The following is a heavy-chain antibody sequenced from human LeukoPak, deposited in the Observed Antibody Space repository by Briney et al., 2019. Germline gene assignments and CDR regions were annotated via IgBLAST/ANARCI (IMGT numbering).Heavy chain of an antibody. J-gene: IGHJ4*02. CDR2: ISGSGGST. CDR1: GFTLRRCA. V-gene: IGHV3-23*01. D-gene: IGHD3-10*01. CDR3: AKDPLVRGLTYDY. Sequence: GGSLRLSCAASGFTLRRCAMSWVRQAPGKGLEWVAAISGSGGSTYYADSVKGRITISRDNSKNTLYLQMNSLRAEDTAVYYCAKDPLVRGLTYDYWGQGTLVTVSS.